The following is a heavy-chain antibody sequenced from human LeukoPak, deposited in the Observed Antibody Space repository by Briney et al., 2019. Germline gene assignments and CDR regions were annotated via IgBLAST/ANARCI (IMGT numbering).Heavy chain of an antibody. V-gene: IGHV3-48*03. Sequence: GGSLGLSCAASGFTFSSYEMNWVRQAPGKGLEWVSYISSSGSTIYYADSVKGRFTISRDNAKNSLYLQMNSLRAEDTAVYYCARDPTYDSSGYGAQYYFDYWGQGTLVTVSS. D-gene: IGHD3-22*01. CDR3: ARDPTYDSSGYGAQYYFDY. J-gene: IGHJ4*02. CDR1: GFTFSSYE. CDR2: ISSSGSTI.